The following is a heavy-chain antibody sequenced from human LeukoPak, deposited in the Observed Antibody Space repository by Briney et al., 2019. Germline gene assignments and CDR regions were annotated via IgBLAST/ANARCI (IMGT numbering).Heavy chain of an antibody. J-gene: IGHJ4*02. D-gene: IGHD1-26*01. CDR1: DGSISGSSYY. CDR3: ARTDSGRYSYFDY. CDR2: LFYTGET. Sequence: SETLSLTCIVSDGSISGSSYYWGWIRQPPGKGLEWIGNLFYTGETFYNPSLNSRVTISVDTSKSQFSLRLSSVTAADTAVYYCARTDSGRYSYFDYWGQGTLVTVSS. V-gene: IGHV4-39*01.